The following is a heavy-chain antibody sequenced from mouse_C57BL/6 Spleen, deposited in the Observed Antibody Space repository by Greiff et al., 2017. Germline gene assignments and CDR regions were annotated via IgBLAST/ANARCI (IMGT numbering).Heavy chain of an antibody. J-gene: IGHJ4*01. CDR2: IYPGSGST. CDR1: GYTFTSYW. CDR3: ARSLYYGSSPDYYAMDY. D-gene: IGHD1-1*01. Sequence: VQLQQPGAELVKPGASVQMSCKASGYTFTSYWITWVKQRPGQGLEWIGDIYPGSGSTNYNEKFKSKATLTVDTSSSTAYMQLSSLTSEDSAVYYCARSLYYGSSPDYYAMDYWGQGTSVTVSS. V-gene: IGHV1-55*01.